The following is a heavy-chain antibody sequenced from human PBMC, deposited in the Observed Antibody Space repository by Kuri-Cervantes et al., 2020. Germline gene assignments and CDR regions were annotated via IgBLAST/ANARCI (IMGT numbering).Heavy chain of an antibody. Sequence: GGSLRLSCAASGFTFSSYAMHWVRQAPGKGLEYVSAISSNGGSTYYANSVKGRFTISRDNSKNTLYLQMNSLRAEDTAVYYCARDGATVTTTYYYGMDVWGQGTTVTVSS. CDR1: GFTFSSYA. J-gene: IGHJ6*02. D-gene: IGHD4-17*01. CDR3: ARDGATVTTTYYYGMDV. V-gene: IGHV3-64*01. CDR2: ISSNGGST.